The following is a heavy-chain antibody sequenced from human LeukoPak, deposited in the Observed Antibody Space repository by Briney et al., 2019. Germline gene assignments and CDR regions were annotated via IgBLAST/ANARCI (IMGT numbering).Heavy chain of an antibody. CDR1: GFTFSSYA. CDR2: ISNSAGST. V-gene: IGHV3-23*01. CDR3: AKRAPGSGTSLYYFDY. Sequence: PGGSLRLSCAASGFTFSSYAMSWVRQAPGKGLEWVSVISNSAGSTFYADSVKGRFTISRDNSKNTLYLQMNSLRAEDTAVYYCAKRAPGSGTSLYYFDYWGQGTLVTVSS. J-gene: IGHJ4*02. D-gene: IGHD3-10*01.